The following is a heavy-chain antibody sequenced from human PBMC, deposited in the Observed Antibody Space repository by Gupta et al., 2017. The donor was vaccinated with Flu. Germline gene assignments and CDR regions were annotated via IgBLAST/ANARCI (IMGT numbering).Heavy chain of an antibody. CDR1: GDTFTDYY. Sequence: QVQLVQSWAEVKKPGASVKVSCKASGDTFTDYYIHWVRQAPGKGLEWMGWLNPDSGTTDYARKLQGRLTMTRDKSISTAYLYLNRLNSDDTAVYYCAGVRWGKVGFWGQGALVTVFS. CDR3: AGVRWGKVGF. V-gene: IGHV1-2*02. CDR2: LNPDSGTT. D-gene: IGHD1-26*01. J-gene: IGHJ4*02.